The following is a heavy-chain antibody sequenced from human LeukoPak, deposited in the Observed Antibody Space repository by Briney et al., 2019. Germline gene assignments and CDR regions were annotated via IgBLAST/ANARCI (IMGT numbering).Heavy chain of an antibody. D-gene: IGHD6-19*01. CDR1: GFTFSSYA. CDR3: AKARNRQWLAHYYFDY. Sequence: GGSLRLSCAASGFTFSSYALSWVRQAPGKGLEWVSATSGSGGSTYYADSVKGRFTISRDNSKNTLYLQMNSLRAEDTAVYYCAKARNRQWLAHYYFDYWGQGTLVTVSS. V-gene: IGHV3-23*01. CDR2: TSGSGGST. J-gene: IGHJ4*02.